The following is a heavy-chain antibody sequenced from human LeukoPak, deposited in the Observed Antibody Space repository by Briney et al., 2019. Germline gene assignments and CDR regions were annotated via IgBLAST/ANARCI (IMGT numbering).Heavy chain of an antibody. CDR3: ARDFRFHDDY. CDR1: GFTFSSYT. V-gene: IGHV3-21*01. J-gene: IGHJ4*02. Sequence: GSLRLFCAASGFTFSSYTMNWVRQAPGKGLEWVSSISSSSSYIYYVDSVKGRFTISRDNAKKSLYLQMNSLRVEDTAVYYCARDFRFHDDYWGQGTLVTVSS. CDR2: ISSSSSYI.